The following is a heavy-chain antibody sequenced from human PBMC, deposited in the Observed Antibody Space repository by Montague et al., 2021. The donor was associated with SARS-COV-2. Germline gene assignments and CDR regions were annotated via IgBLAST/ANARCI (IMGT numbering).Heavy chain of an antibody. CDR2: XDWDDDK. CDR3: ARIQATVNAFDI. D-gene: IGHD4-17*01. CDR1: GFSLSSSGMC. V-gene: IGHV2-70*11. J-gene: IGHJ3*02. Sequence: PALVKPTQTLTLTCTFSGFSLSSSGMCVSWIRQPPGKALEWLARXDWDDDKYYSTSLKTRLTISKDTSKNQVVLTMTNMDPVDTATYYCARIQATVNAFDIWGQGTMVTVSS.